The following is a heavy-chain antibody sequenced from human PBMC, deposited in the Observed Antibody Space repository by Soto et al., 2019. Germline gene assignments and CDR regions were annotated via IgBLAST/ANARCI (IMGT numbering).Heavy chain of an antibody. V-gene: IGHV4-59*01. CDR3: ARDPTLWYFDL. CDR2: IYYSGST. Sequence: QVQLQESGPGLVKPSETLSLTCTVSGDSISNYYWSWIRQPPGKGLEWIGYIYYSGSTDYNPSLKRRVTISRDTSKNQFSRTLNSVTAADTAVYYCARDPTLWYFDLWGRGTLVTVSS. CDR1: GDSISNYY. J-gene: IGHJ2*01.